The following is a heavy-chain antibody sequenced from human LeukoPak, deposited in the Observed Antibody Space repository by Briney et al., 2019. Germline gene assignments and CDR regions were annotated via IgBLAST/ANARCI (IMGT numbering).Heavy chain of an antibody. Sequence: GGSLRLSCAASGFTFSSYWMSWVRQAPGKGLEWVANIKQDGSEKYYVDSVKGRFTISRDNAKNSLYLQMNSLRAEDAAVYYCARDRYSSAYHMDVWGKGTTVTVSS. CDR3: ARDRYSSAYHMDV. CDR2: IKQDGSEK. J-gene: IGHJ6*03. D-gene: IGHD6-19*01. V-gene: IGHV3-7*01. CDR1: GFTFSSYW.